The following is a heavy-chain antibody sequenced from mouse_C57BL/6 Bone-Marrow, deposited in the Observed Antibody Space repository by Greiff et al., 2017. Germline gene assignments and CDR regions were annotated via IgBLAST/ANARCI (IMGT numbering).Heavy chain of an antibody. CDR1: GFTFSSYT. V-gene: IGHV5-9*01. D-gene: IGHD1-1*01. Sequence: LQESGGGLVKPGGSLKLSCAASGFTFSSYTMSWVRQTPEKRLQWVAAISGGGGNTYYPDSVKGRFTISRDNDKNILYLQMSSLRAEDTALYYCSRQVTTVLATKYFDVWGTGTTVTVSS. CDR3: SRQVTTVLATKYFDV. J-gene: IGHJ1*03. CDR2: ISGGGGNT.